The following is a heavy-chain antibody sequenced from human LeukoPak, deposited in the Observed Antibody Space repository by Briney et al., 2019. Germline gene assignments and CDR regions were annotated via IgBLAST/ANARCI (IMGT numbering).Heavy chain of an antibody. V-gene: IGHV3-23*01. CDR2: ISGSGGST. D-gene: IGHD3-3*01. CDR3: AKGITIWDLDY. CDR1: GFTFSSYA. J-gene: IGHJ4*02. Sequence: GGSLRLSCAASGFTFSSYAMSWVRHAPGKGLEWVAAISGSGGSTYYAYSVKGRLTISRDNSKNTLYLQMNSLRAEDTAVYYCAKGITIWDLDYWGQGTLVTVSS.